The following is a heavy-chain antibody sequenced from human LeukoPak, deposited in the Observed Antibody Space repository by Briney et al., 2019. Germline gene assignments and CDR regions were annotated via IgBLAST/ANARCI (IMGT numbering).Heavy chain of an antibody. CDR3: AKNADYYGSGSYAQGYYGMDV. CDR1: GFTFSSYG. J-gene: IGHJ6*04. CDR2: ISYDGSNK. V-gene: IGHV3-30*18. D-gene: IGHD3-10*01. Sequence: GRSLRLSCAASGFTFSSYGMHWVRQAPGKGLEWVAVISYDGSNKYYADFVKGRFTISRDNSKNTLYLQMNSLRAEDTAVYYCAKNADYYGSGSYAQGYYGMDVWGKGTTVTVSS.